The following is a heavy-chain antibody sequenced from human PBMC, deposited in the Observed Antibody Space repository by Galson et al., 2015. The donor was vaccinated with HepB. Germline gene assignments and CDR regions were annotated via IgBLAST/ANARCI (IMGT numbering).Heavy chain of an antibody. D-gene: IGHD1-26*01. CDR3: ASGPIVGAPPPGY. Sequence: SVKVSCKASGGTFSSYTISWVRQAPGLGLEWMGRIIPILGIANYAQKFQGRVTITADKSTSTAYMELSSLKSEDTAVYYCASGPIVGAPPPGYWGQGTLVTVSS. J-gene: IGHJ4*02. CDR1: GGTFSSYT. CDR2: IIPILGIA. V-gene: IGHV1-69*02.